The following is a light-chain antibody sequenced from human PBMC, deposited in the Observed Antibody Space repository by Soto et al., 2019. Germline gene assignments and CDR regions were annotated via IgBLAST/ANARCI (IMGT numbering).Light chain of an antibody. CDR1: NNDVGSYNL. CDR3: SSYAGSSIYVV. J-gene: IGLJ2*01. Sequence: QSVLTQPASVSGSPGQSITISCTGTNNDVGSYNLVSWYQQHPGKAPKVMLYEGNKRPSGVSNRFSASKPGNTASLTISGLQADDEADYYCSSYAGSSIYVVFGGGTKVTVL. V-gene: IGLV2-23*01. CDR2: EGN.